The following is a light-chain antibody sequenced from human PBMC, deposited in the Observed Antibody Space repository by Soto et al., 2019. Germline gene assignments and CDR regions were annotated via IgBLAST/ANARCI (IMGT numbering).Light chain of an antibody. Sequence: EVVMTQSPATLSVSPGEGVTLSCRASQTINNDLAWYQQKPGQAPRLLIYDTSTRAPGVPARFSGGGSGTEFTLTISSLQSEDFAFYYCQQNNNWPPITFGQGTKVEIK. J-gene: IGKJ4*01. CDR1: QTINND. V-gene: IGKV3-15*01. CDR3: QQNNNWPPIT. CDR2: DTS.